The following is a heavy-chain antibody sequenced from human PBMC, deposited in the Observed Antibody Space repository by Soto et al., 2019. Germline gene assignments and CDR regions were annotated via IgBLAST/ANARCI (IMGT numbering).Heavy chain of an antibody. Sequence: GGSLRLSCAASGFTFSSYAMSWVRQAPGKGLEWVSAVSGSGGSTYYADSVKGRFTISRDNSKNTLYVQMNSLRAEDTAVYYCAKGVGAVAATLYYFDYWGQGTLVTVSS. CDR2: VSGSGGST. CDR3: AKGVGAVAATLYYFDY. V-gene: IGHV3-23*01. D-gene: IGHD6-19*01. CDR1: GFTFSSYA. J-gene: IGHJ4*02.